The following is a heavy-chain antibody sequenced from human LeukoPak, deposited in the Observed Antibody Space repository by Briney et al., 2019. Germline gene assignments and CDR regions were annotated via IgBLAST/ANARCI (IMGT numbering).Heavy chain of an antibody. D-gene: IGHD6-13*01. J-gene: IGHJ4*02. CDR3: ARSYSSSWYVYFDY. CDR1: GGTFSSYA. Sequence: ASVKVSCKASGGTFSSYAISWVRQAPGQGLEWMGGIIPIFGTANYAQKFQGRVTITTDESTSTAYMELSRLRSDDTAVYYCARSYSSSWYVYFDYWGQGTLVTVSS. CDR2: IIPIFGTA. V-gene: IGHV1-69*05.